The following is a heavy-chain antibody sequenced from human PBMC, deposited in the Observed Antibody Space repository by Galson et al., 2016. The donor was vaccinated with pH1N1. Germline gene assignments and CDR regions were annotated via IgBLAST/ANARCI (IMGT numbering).Heavy chain of an antibody. CDR2: AYFRPQWHN. D-gene: IGHD3-16*02. V-gene: IGHV6-1*01. CDR1: GDSVSAKSVT. Sequence: CAISGDSVSAKSVTWNWIRQSPSKGLEWLGRAYFRPQWHNDYAESLRGRLTVNADTSKNEFSLQLNSVTPEDTAVYYCARAKYGNLWGSYRLDYWGQGTLVTVSS. J-gene: IGHJ4*02. CDR3: ARAKYGNLWGSYRLDY.